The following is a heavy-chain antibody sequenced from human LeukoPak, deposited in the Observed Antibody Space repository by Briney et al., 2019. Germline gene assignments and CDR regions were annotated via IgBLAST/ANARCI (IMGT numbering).Heavy chain of an antibody. Sequence: PGGSLRLSCAASGFTFNMYDMHWVRQAPGKGLEWVACIRSDGSNKYYADSVKGRFTISRDNSKNTLYLQMNSLRAEDTAVYYCAKDTTVRTYYYYYMDVWGKGTTVTVSS. D-gene: IGHD1-1*01. CDR2: IRSDGSNK. CDR3: AKDTTVRTYYYYYMDV. J-gene: IGHJ6*03. CDR1: GFTFNMYD. V-gene: IGHV3-30*02.